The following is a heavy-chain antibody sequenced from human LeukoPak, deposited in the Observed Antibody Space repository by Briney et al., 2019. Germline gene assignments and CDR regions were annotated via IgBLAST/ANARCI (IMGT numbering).Heavy chain of an antibody. J-gene: IGHJ4*02. CDR3: AKHSAFGEAYFDY. V-gene: IGHV3-23*01. D-gene: IGHD3-10*01. CDR2: INSGGGST. Sequence: GGSLRLSCVASGFAFSNYAMSWVRQAPGKGPEWVSSINSGGGSTYYADSVKGRFTVSRDNFKNTLYLRMNSLRAEDTAVYYCAKHSAFGEAYFDYWGQGTLVTVSS. CDR1: GFAFSNYA.